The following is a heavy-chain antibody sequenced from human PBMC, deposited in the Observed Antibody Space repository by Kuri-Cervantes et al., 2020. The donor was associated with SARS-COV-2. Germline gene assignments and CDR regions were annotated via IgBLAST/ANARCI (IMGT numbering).Heavy chain of an antibody. CDR3: AKDGGSGSYYGNWFDP. J-gene: IGHJ5*02. CDR2: IGTAGDT. V-gene: IGHV3-13*01. CDR1: GFTFSSYD. D-gene: IGHD3-10*01. Sequence: GESLKISCAASGFTFSSYDMHWVRQATGKGLEWVSAIGTAGDTYYPGSVKGRFTISRDNSKNTLYLQMNSLRAEDTAVYYCAKDGGSGSYYGNWFDPWGQGTLVTVSS.